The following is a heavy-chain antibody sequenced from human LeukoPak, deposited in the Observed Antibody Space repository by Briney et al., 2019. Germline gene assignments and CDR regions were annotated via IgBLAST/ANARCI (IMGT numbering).Heavy chain of an antibody. CDR1: GFTFSSYG. D-gene: IGHD3-3*01. V-gene: IGHV3-33*01. Sequence: GGSLRLSCAASGFTFSSYGMPWVRQAPGKGLEWVAVIWYDGSNKYYADSVKGRFTISRDNSKNTLYLQMNSLRAEDTAVYYCARGGESYDFWSGYPGFDYYYGMDVWGQGTTVTVSS. CDR3: ARGGESYDFWSGYPGFDYYYGMDV. CDR2: IWYDGSNK. J-gene: IGHJ6*02.